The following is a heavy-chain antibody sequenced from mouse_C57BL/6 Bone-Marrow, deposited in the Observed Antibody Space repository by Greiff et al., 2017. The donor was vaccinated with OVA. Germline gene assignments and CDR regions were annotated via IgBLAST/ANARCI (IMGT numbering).Heavy chain of an antibody. Sequence: EVMLVESGGGLVKPGGSLTLSCAASGFTFSDYGMHWVRQAPEKGLEWVAYISSGSSTIYYADTVKGRFPISRDNAKNTLFLQRTSLMSEDTARYYCARWTAQATGTYDYFDYWGQGTTLTVSS. J-gene: IGHJ2*01. CDR1: GFTFSDYG. D-gene: IGHD3-2*02. CDR2: ISSGSSTI. V-gene: IGHV5-17*01. CDR3: ARWTAQATGTYDYFDY.